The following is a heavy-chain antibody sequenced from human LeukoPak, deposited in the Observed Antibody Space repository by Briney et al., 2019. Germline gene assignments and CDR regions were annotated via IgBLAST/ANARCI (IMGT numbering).Heavy chain of an antibody. D-gene: IGHD3-16*01. CDR3: AREGGDYYYYYMDV. J-gene: IGHJ6*03. Sequence: EASVKVSCKASGYTFTSYYMHWVRQAPGQGLEWMGWISAYNGNTNYAQKLQGRVTMTTDTSTSTAYMELSRLRSDDTAVYYCAREGGDYYYYYMDVWGKGTTVTVSS. CDR2: ISAYNGNT. V-gene: IGHV1-18*04. CDR1: GYTFTSYY.